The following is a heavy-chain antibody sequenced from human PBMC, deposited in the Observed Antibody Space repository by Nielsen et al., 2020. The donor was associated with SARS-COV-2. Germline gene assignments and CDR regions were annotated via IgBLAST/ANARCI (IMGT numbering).Heavy chain of an antibody. D-gene: IGHD2-15*01. CDR3: TTDQGYCSGGSCYPTSAGYISVYTGDY. J-gene: IGHJ4*02. Sequence: GESLKISCAASGFTFSSYWMSWIRQAPGKGLEWVSYISSSGSTIYYADSVKGRFTISRDNAKNSLYLQMNSLRAEDTAVYYCTTDQGYCSGGSCYPTSAGYISVYTGDYWGQGTLVTVSS. CDR1: GFTFSSYW. CDR2: ISSSGSTI. V-gene: IGHV3-11*04.